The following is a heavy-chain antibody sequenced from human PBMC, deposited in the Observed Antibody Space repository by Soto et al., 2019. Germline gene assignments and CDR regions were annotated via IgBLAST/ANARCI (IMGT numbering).Heavy chain of an antibody. V-gene: IGHV2-5*02. CDR3: AHRPRWYYGSGRYYYEGLGSYYDY. D-gene: IGHD3-10*01. Sequence: SGPTLVNPTQTLTLTCTFSGFSLSTSGVGVGWIRQPPGKALEWLALIYWDDDKRYSPSLQSRLTITKDTSKNQVVLTMTNMDPVDTATYYCAHRPRWYYGSGRYYYEGLGSYYDYWGQGTLVTVSS. J-gene: IGHJ4*02. CDR1: GFSLSTSGVG. CDR2: IYWDDDK.